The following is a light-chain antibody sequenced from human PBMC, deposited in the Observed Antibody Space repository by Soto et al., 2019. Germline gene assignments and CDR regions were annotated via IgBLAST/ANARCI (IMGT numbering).Light chain of an antibody. Sequence: QSALTQPASVSGSPGQSITISCTGTSSDVGGYNFVSWYQQHPDKAPKLMIYDVTHRPSGVSNRFAGSKSGNTASLTISRLQAEDEADYYCSSYTSISTYVFGTGTKLTVL. V-gene: IGLV2-14*01. CDR2: DVT. CDR1: SSDVGGYNF. CDR3: SSYTSISTYV. J-gene: IGLJ1*01.